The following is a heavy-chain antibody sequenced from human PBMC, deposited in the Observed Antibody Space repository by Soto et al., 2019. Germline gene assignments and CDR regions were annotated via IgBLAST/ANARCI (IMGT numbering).Heavy chain of an antibody. J-gene: IGHJ4*02. D-gene: IGHD6-19*01. CDR1: GGSISSGGHY. CDR3: ASSSSGVVH. CDR2: NYYSGST. V-gene: IGHV4-31*03. Sequence: QVQLQESGPGLVKPSQTLSLTCTVSGGSISSGGHYWSWIRQHPGKGLEWIGYNYYSGSTYNPSLKSRVTMSVDTSKNQFSLKLSSVTAADTAVYYCASSSSGVVHWGQGTLVTVSS.